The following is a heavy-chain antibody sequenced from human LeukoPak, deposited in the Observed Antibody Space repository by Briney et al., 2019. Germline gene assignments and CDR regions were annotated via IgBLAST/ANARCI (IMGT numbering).Heavy chain of an antibody. D-gene: IGHD3-22*01. J-gene: IGHJ4*02. CDR2: IQKDGSEK. CDR1: GFTFSNHW. V-gene: IGHV3-7*01. CDR3: VRLWDNSGFFGY. Sequence: GGSLTLSCVASGFTFSNHWMSWGRQAPGEGLEWVANIQKDGSEKHYVASVEGRFTISRDNAENSLFLQLNSLRADDTAVYYCVRLWDNSGFFGYWGQGALVTVSS.